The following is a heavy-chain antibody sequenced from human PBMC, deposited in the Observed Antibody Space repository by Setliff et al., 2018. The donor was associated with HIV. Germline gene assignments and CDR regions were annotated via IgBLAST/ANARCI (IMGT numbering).Heavy chain of an antibody. CDR3: ARQVGEGKWYLDS. V-gene: IGHV4-59*11. D-gene: IGHD1-26*01. CDR2: FYYSGSP. J-gene: IGHJ4*01. Sequence: SETLSLTCTVSGGSIRSHYWNWIRQSPGKGLEWIAYFYYSGSPNYNPSLKSRVTMSVDTSKNQISLTLTSVTAADAAVHYCARQVGEGKWYLDSWGHGTLVTVSS. CDR1: GGSIRSHY.